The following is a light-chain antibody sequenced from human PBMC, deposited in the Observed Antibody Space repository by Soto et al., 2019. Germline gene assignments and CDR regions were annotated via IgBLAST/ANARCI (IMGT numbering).Light chain of an antibody. V-gene: IGLV2-14*01. CDR2: EVR. CDR3: SSYTSISSTLL. J-gene: IGLJ2*01. CDR1: SSDVGGYNY. Sequence: QSALTQPASVSGSPGHSIIISCTGSSSDVGGYNYVSWYQQYPGKAPTLLIYEVRNRPSGVSNRFSGSKSGNTASLTIFGLQAEDEADYYCSSYTSISSTLLFGGGTKLTVL.